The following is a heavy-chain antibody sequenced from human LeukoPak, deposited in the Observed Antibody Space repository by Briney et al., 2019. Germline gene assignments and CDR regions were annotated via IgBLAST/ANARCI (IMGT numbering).Heavy chain of an antibody. J-gene: IGHJ4*02. CDR1: GVSPRFNS. D-gene: IGHD2-21*01. Sequence: PSETLSLTCVVRGVSPRFNSWSWIRPYLGKGLEWIGEIYHIKQTTYNPSLKSRVTIWADPCVNQLSLILTYVTAADTAIYYCARIRWSPGDDSCYNYWGRGTLVTVSS. CDR3: ARIRWSPGDDSCYNY. CDR2: IYHIKQT. V-gene: IGHV4-34*01.